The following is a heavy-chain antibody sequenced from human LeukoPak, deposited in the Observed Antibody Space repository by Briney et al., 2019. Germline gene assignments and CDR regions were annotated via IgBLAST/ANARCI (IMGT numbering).Heavy chain of an antibody. CDR2: IYYSGST. J-gene: IGHJ5*02. CDR1: GGSISSYY. V-gene: IGHV4-59*05. Sequence: SETLSLTCTVSGGSISSYYWSWIRQPAGKGLEWIGSIYYSGSTYYNPSLKSRVTISVDTSKNQFSLKLSSVTTADTAVYYCARHPRQDYDFWSGYGMRTGFDPWGQGTLVTVSS. CDR3: ARHPRQDYDFWSGYGMRTGFDP. D-gene: IGHD3-3*01.